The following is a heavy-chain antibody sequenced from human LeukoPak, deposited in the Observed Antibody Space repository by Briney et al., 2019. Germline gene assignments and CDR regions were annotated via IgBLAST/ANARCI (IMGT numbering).Heavy chain of an antibody. CDR1: GFTFSTYW. V-gene: IGHV3-74*01. J-gene: IGHJ6*03. CDR2: INSDGSST. Sequence: GGSLRLSCAASGFTFSTYWMHWVRQAPGKELVWVSRINSDGSSTSYADSVKGRFTISRDNSKNTLYLQMNSLRAEDTAVYYCAKSGWYCSGGSCRYYYYYYMDVWGKGTTVTVSS. CDR3: AKSGWYCSGGSCRYYYYYYMDV. D-gene: IGHD2-15*01.